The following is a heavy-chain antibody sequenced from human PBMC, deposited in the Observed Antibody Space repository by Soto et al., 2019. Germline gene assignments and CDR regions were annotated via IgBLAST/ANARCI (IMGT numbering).Heavy chain of an antibody. J-gene: IGHJ6*02. CDR2: ISYDGSNK. CDR1: GFTFSSYA. Sequence: PGGSLRLSCAASGFTFSSYAMHWVRQAPGKGLEWVAVISYDGSNKYYADSVKGRFTISRDNSKNTLYLQMNSLRAEDTAVYYCARDLTDGYNWNPISYYGMDVWGQGTTVTVSS. V-gene: IGHV3-30-3*01. D-gene: IGHD1-20*01. CDR3: ARDLTDGYNWNPISYYGMDV.